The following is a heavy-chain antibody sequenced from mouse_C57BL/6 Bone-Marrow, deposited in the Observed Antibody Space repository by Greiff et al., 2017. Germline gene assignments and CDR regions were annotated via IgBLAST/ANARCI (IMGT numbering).Heavy chain of an antibody. CDR3: ASPPLLPHWYFDV. J-gene: IGHJ1*03. CDR1: GYTFTSYW. Sequence: QVQLQQPGAELVKPGASVKMSCTASGYTFTSYWITWVKQRPGQGLEWIGDIYPGSGSTNYNEKFKSKATLTVDTSSSTAYMQLSSLTSEDSAFYYCASPPLLPHWYFDVWGTGTTVTVSS. V-gene: IGHV1-55*01. CDR2: IYPGSGST.